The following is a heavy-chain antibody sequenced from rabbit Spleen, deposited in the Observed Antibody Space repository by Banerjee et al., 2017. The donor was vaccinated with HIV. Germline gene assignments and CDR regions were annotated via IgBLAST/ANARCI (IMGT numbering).Heavy chain of an antibody. V-gene: IGHV1S45*01. CDR2: VYTGNGKN. J-gene: IGHJ4*01. CDR1: GFSFSSSYD. Sequence: QEQLVESGGGLVKPGASLTLIYTASGFSFSSSYDMCWVRQAPGKGLEWIGCVYTGNGKNYYASWAKGRVTISKTSSTTVTLQMTSLTAADTATYFCARDAGSYAYIDVYFSLWGPGTLVTVS. CDR3: ARDAGSYAYIDVYFSL. D-gene: IGHD6-1*01.